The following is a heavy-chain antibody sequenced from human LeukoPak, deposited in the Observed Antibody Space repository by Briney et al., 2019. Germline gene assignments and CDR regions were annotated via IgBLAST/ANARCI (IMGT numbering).Heavy chain of an antibody. CDR1: GVTLSPYG. J-gene: IGHJ4*02. Sequence: GGSLRLSCAASGVTLSPYGMHWVRQAPGKGLEWVSAISGSGGSTYYADSVKGRFTISRDNSKNTLYLQMNSLRAEDTAVYYCARAPPYSSGWYGPDEFWGQGTLVTVSS. V-gene: IGHV3-23*01. D-gene: IGHD6-19*01. CDR2: ISGSGGST. CDR3: ARAPPYSSGWYGPDEF.